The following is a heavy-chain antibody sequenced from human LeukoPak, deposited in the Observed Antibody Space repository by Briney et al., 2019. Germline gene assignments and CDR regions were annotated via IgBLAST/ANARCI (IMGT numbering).Heavy chain of an antibody. CDR2: MNQSGST. J-gene: IGHJ4*02. D-gene: IGHD1-26*01. V-gene: IGHV4-34*01. Sequence: SETLSLTCAVYGGTFSGHYWSWIRQPPGKGLEWIGEMNQSGSTNYNPSLKSRVTISVDTSKNQFSLKLTSVTAADTAVYYCARGQEDWEVLQRAVKYDFWGQGTLVTVSS. CDR3: ARGQEDWEVLQRAVKYDF. CDR1: GGTFSGHY.